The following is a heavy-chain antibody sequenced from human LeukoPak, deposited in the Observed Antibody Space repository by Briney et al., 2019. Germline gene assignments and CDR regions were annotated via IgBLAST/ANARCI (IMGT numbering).Heavy chain of an antibody. V-gene: IGHV3-21*01. D-gene: IGHD3-10*01. Sequence: GGSLRLSCAGSGFTFSSHGMNWVRQAPGKGLEWVSFISYNSNYIFYADSVKGRFTISRDNAKNSLYLQMNSLRAEDTAVYYCARNYGSGRGSDALDIWGQGTMVTVSS. CDR3: ARNYGSGRGSDALDI. CDR2: ISYNSNYI. J-gene: IGHJ3*02. CDR1: GFTFSSHG.